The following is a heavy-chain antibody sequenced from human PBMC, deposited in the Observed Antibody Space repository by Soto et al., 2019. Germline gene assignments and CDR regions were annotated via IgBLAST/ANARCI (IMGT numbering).Heavy chain of an antibody. CDR2: INSDGSSI. J-gene: IGHJ6*02. V-gene: IGHV3-74*01. D-gene: IGHD5-18*01. CDR1: KFTITSYW. Sequence: EVQLVESGGGLVQPGGSVRLSCAASKFTITSYWMHRVRQAPGKGLVWVSRINSDGSSISYADAVKGRFTISRDNAKNTLYLQMNSLRVEDTAVYYCAREVSHGYLLRGKDVWGQGTTVTVFS. CDR3: AREVSHGYLLRGKDV.